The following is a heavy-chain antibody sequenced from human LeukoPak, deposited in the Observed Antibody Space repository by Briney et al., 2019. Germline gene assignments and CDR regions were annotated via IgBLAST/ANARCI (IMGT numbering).Heavy chain of an antibody. J-gene: IGHJ4*02. CDR1: GYSFTSYW. V-gene: IGHV5-10-1*01. CDR2: IDPSDSYT. CDR3: ARIGEFWSGYYHFDY. D-gene: IGHD3-3*01. Sequence: GESLKISCKGSGYSFTSYWISWVRQMPGKGLEWMGRIDPSDSYTNYSPSFRGHVTISADKSISTAYLQWSSLKASDTAMYYCARIGEFWSGYYHFDYWGQGTLVTVSS.